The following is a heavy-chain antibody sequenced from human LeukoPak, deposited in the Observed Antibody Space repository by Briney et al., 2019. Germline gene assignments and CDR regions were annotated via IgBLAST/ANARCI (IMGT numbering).Heavy chain of an antibody. V-gene: IGHV3-30*18. Sequence: GGSLRLYCAASGFTFSSYGMHWVRQAPGKGLEWVAVISYDGSNKYYADSVKGRFTISRDNSKNTLYLQMNSLRAEDTAVYYCAKGSIRRYQALPSGVDYWGQGTLVTVSS. D-gene: IGHD2-2*01. J-gene: IGHJ4*02. CDR2: ISYDGSNK. CDR1: GFTFSSYG. CDR3: AKGSIRRYQALPSGVDY.